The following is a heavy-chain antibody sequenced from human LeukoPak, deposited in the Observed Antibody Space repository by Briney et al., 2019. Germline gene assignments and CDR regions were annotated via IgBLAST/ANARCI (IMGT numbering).Heavy chain of an antibody. Sequence: SETLSLTCTVSGGSISSYYWSWIRQPPGKGLEWIGYIYYSGSTNYNPSLKSRVTISVDTSKNQFSLKLSSVTAADTAVYYCARGGTGGLNWFDPWGQGTLVTVSS. D-gene: IGHD1-26*01. CDR2: IYYSGST. J-gene: IGHJ5*02. CDR3: ARGGTGGLNWFDP. CDR1: GGSISSYY. V-gene: IGHV4-59*08.